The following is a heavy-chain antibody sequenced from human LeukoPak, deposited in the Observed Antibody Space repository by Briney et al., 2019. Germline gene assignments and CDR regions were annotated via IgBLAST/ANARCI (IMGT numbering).Heavy chain of an antibody. CDR1: GGTFSSYA. J-gene: IGHJ4*02. CDR3: ARGARKGDDYGGFFEY. D-gene: IGHD4-23*01. Sequence: SCKASGGTFSSYAMHWVRQPPGKGLEWMAVISYDGSKKDYADSVKGRFTISRDNSKNTLYLQMNSLRAEDTAVYYCARGARKGDDYGGFFEYWGQGTLVTVSS. V-gene: IGHV3-30*04. CDR2: ISYDGSKK.